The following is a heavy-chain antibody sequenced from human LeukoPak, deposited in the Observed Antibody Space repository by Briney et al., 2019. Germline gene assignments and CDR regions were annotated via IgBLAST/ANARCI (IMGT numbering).Heavy chain of an antibody. J-gene: IGHJ4*02. CDR3: AKQYCSSTSFYRFDY. Sequence: GGSLRLSCAASGFTFSSYAMSWVRQAPGKGLEWVSAISGSGGSTYYADSVKGRFTISRDNSKNTLYLQMNSLRAEDTAVYYCAKQYCSSTSFYRFDYWGQGTLVTVSS. D-gene: IGHD2-2*01. V-gene: IGHV3-23*01. CDR1: GFTFSSYA. CDR2: ISGSGGST.